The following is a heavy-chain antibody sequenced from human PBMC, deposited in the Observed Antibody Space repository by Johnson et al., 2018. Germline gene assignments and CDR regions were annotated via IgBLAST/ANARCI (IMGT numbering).Heavy chain of an antibody. CDR3: ANGGRHSRTLGSYYYGMDV. CDR2: ISYDGSNK. D-gene: IGHD6-13*01. Sequence: QVQLVESGGGVVQPGRSLRLSCAASGFTFSSYGMHWVRQAPGKGLEWVAVISYDGSNKYYADSVKGRFTISRDNSKNTLYLQMNSLRAEDTAVYYCANGGRHSRTLGSYYYGMDVWGQGTTVTVSS. J-gene: IGHJ6*02. V-gene: IGHV3-30*18. CDR1: GFTFSSYG.